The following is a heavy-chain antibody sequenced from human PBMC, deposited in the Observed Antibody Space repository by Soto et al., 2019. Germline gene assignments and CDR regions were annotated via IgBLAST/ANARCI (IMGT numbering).Heavy chain of an antibody. CDR1: GASIRGHY. CDR2: VYDSGAT. V-gene: IGHV4-59*08. J-gene: IGHJ4*02. CDR3: ERLNYYDSFYYFDK. Sequence: QVQLQESGPGLVKPSGTLSLTCTVSGASIRGHYWSWIRQPTGKGPKWIGYVYDSGATNYDTFIVSRVTILVDTSKNHFFLTLSYATAADTSIYYCERLNYYDSFYYFDKWGPGTLVTVSS. D-gene: IGHD3-22*01.